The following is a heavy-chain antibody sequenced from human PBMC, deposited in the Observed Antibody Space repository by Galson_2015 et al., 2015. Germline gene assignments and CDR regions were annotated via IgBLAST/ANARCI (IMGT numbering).Heavy chain of an antibody. D-gene: IGHD4-23*01. V-gene: IGHV2-5*01. J-gene: IGHJ6*02. CDR1: GFSLSTNGVG. CDR2: IYWNDDK. Sequence: PALVKPTQTLTLTCTLSGFSLSTNGVGVGWIRQPPGKALEWLALIYWNDDKRYSPSLQSRLTITKVTSKNHVILTITNMDPVDTATYYCAHETSVVPRHMDVWGQGTTVTVSS. CDR3: AHETSVVPRHMDV.